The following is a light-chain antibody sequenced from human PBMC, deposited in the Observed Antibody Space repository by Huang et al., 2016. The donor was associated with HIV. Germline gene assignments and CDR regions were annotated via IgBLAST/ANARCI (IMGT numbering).Light chain of an antibody. CDR1: QDIGSY. J-gene: IGKJ4*01. V-gene: IGKV1-12*01. CDR2: AAS. Sequence: DIQMTQSPSSVSASVGDRVPITCRASQDIGSYLAWYQQKPGKAPKVLIYAASSLESGVPIRFTGSGFGTHFALTIDSLQPEDFATYYCQQGNSFPLTFGGGTKVQI. CDR3: QQGNSFPLT.